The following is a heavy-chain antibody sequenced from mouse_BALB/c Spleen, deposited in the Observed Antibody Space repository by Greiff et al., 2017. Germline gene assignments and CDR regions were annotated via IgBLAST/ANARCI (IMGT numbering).Heavy chain of an antibody. CDR3: ARDGYYWYFDV. J-gene: IGHJ1*01. V-gene: IGHV5-6-3*01. CDR2: INSNGGST. Sequence: EVKLQESGGGLVQPGGSLKLSCAASGFTFSSYGMSWVRQTPDKRLELVATINSNGGSTYYPDSVKGRFTISRDNAKNTLYLQMSSLKSEDTAMYYCARDGYYWYFDVWGAGTTVTVSS. D-gene: IGHD2-2*01. CDR1: GFTFSSYG.